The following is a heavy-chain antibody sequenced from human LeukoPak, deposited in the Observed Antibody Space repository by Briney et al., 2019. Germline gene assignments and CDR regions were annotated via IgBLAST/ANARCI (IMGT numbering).Heavy chain of an antibody. CDR3: AKDRHAPGRYCSSTSCLPFDP. CDR2: ISGSGGST. J-gene: IGHJ5*02. Sequence: GGSLRLSCAASGFTFSSYDMSWVRQAPGKGLEWVSAISGSGGSTYYADSVKGRFTISRDNSEKKLYLQMNSLRAEDTAVYYCAKDRHAPGRYCSSTSCLPFDPWGQGTLVTVSS. CDR1: GFTFSSYD. V-gene: IGHV3-23*01. D-gene: IGHD2-2*01.